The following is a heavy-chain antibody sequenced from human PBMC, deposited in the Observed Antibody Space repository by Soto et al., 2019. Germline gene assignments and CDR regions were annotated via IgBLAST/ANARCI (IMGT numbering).Heavy chain of an antibody. Sequence: QVRLQESGPGLVKPSETLSLTCTVSGGSISRYYWSWIRQPPGKGLEWIGYMYNTGSTIYNPSLKSRVTISVDTSKNQCSLKLTSVAAADTAVYYCARDLWGYCGADCYPLDVWGQGTTVTVSS. CDR2: MYNTGST. CDR1: GGSISRYY. CDR3: ARDLWGYCGADCYPLDV. D-gene: IGHD2-21*02. V-gene: IGHV4-59*01. J-gene: IGHJ6*02.